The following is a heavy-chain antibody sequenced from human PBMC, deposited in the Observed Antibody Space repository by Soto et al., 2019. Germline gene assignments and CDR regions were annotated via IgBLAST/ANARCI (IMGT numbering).Heavy chain of an antibody. CDR1: GFTFSSYA. Sequence: PGGSLRLSCAASGFTFSSYAMSWVRQAAGEGLEWVSAISCSGGSTYYADSVKGRFTISRDNSNNTLYLQMNSLRAEDTAVYYCAKMNWHTYYDLCTEENYYYYGLDVWGQGTTVTVS. CDR2: ISCSGGST. V-gene: IGHV3-23*01. CDR3: AKMNWHTYYDLCTEENYYYYGLDV. J-gene: IGHJ6*02. D-gene: IGHD3-16*01.